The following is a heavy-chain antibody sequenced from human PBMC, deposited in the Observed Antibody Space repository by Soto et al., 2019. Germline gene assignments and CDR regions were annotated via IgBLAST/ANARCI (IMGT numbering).Heavy chain of an antibody. CDR1: GITYTTYA. CDR3: ARAISGYVT. Sequence: QVQLVQSGAEVKKPGASVKVSCKASGITYTTYAIHWVRQAPGQGLEWMGGINTGNGNTRYSQRFQGRVTLTTATAASTAYMDLSSLTSEDAAVYYCARAISGYVTWGQGTLITVSS. J-gene: IGHJ5*02. D-gene: IGHD5-12*01. CDR2: INTGNGNT. V-gene: IGHV1-3*04.